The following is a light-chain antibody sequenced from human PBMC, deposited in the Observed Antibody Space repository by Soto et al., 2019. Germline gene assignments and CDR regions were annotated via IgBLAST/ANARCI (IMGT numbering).Light chain of an antibody. CDR3: ISYTDRQSYL. J-gene: IGLJ1*01. Sequence: QSALTQPASVSGSPGQSITISCSGTSSDIGSYDHVAWYQQFPGKSPKLIIYAVSDRPSGVSDRFSGSKSGISVSLTISGLQTEDEADYYCISYTDRQSYLFGTGTKVNAL. CDR1: SSDIGSYDH. CDR2: AVS. V-gene: IGLV2-14*03.